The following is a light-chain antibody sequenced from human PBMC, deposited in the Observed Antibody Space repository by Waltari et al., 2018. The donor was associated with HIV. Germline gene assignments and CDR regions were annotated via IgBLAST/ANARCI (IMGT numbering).Light chain of an antibody. V-gene: IGKV2-28*01. J-gene: IGKJ4*01. Sequence: DIVMTPSPLSLPVTPGEPASISCRSSQSLLYSTGYNYLDWYLQKPGQSPQLLIYLGSNRASGVPDRFSGSGAGTDFPLKISRVEAEDVGVYYCMQALQTPLTVGGGTKVEIK. CDR2: LGS. CDR3: MQALQTPLT. CDR1: QSLLYSTGYNY.